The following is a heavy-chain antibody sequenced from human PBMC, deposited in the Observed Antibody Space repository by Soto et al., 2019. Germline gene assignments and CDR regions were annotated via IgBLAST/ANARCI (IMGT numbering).Heavy chain of an antibody. V-gene: IGHV1-69*02. CDR3: ARGGISTMGGMAV. CDR2: IIPILGIA. Sequence: QVQLVQSGAEVKKPGSSVKVSCKASGGTFSSYTISWVRQAPGQGLEWMGRIIPILGIANYAQKFQGRVTRTADKSTSTAYMELSSLRSADTAVYYCARGGISTMGGMAVWGQGTTVTVSS. D-gene: IGHD3-10*01. J-gene: IGHJ6*02. CDR1: GGTFSSYT.